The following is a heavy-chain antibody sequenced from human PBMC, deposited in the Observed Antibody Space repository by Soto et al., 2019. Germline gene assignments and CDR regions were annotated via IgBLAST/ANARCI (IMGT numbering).Heavy chain of an antibody. CDR1: GGTFSSYT. Sequence: QVQLVQSGAEVKKPGSSVKVSCKASGGTFSSYTISWVRQAPGQGLEWMGRIIPILGIANYAQKFQGRVTITADKSTSTAYMELSSLRSEDTAVYYCARGWAAVPAGYYYYYMDVGGKGTPVTVSS. V-gene: IGHV1-69*02. CDR2: IIPILGIA. D-gene: IGHD2-2*01. CDR3: ARGWAAVPAGYYYYYMDV. J-gene: IGHJ6*03.